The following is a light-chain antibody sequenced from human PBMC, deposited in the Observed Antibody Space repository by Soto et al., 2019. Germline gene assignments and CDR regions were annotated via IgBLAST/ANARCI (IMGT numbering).Light chain of an antibody. J-gene: IGKJ2*01. CDR1: HNVRSS. CDR2: GAS. CDR3: QHYGSPPTYT. Sequence: EIVMTQSPATLSVSPGERATLSCRASHNVRSSLAWYQQKVGQAPRLLIYGASTRATGIPDRFSGSGSGTDFSLTISRLEPEDFAVYYCQHYGSPPTYTFGQGTKLEIK. V-gene: IGKV3-20*01.